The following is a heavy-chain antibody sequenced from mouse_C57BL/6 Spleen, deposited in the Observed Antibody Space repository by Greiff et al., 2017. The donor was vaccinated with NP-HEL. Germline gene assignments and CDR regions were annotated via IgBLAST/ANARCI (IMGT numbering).Heavy chain of an antibody. J-gene: IGHJ3*01. CDR1: GYTFTSYW. CDR2: IDPSDSYT. CDR3: ARNYYGSSYAWFAY. V-gene: IGHV1-69*01. D-gene: IGHD1-1*01. Sequence: QVQLQQPGAELVMPGASVKLSCKASGYTFTSYWMHWVKQRPGQGLEWIGEIDPSDSYTNYNQKFKGKSTLTVDKSSSPAYMQLSSLTSEDSAVYYCARNYYGSSYAWFAYWGQGTLVTVSA.